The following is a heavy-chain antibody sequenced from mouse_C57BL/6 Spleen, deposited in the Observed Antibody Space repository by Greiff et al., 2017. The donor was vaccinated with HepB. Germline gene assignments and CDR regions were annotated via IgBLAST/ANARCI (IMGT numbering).Heavy chain of an antibody. CDR2: SRNKANDYTT. CDR3: ARGTYYYGSSYYFDY. Sequence: EVKLVESGGGLVQSGRSLRLSCATSGFTFSDFYMEWVRQAPGKGLEWIAASRNKANDYTTEYSASVKGRFTVSRDTSQSILYLQMNALRAEDTAIYYCARGTYYYGSSYYFDYWGQGTTLTVSS. CDR1: GFTFSDFY. V-gene: IGHV7-1*01. D-gene: IGHD1-1*01. J-gene: IGHJ2*01.